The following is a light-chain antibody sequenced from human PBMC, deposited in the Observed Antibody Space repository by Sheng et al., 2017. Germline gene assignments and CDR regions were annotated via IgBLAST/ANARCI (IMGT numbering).Light chain of an antibody. CDR2: SAS. CDR1: QSISSY. Sequence: EVVLTQSPATLSVSPGERATLSCRASQSISSYLAWYQQKPGQAPRLLIYSASTRATDIPARFSGSGSGTEFTLTISGLQSEDFAVYYCQQYNNWPLLTFGGGTKVEIK. V-gene: IGKV3-15*01. CDR3: QQYNNWPLLT. J-gene: IGKJ4*01.